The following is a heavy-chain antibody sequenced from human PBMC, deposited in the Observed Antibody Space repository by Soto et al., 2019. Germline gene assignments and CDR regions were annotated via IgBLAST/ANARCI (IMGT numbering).Heavy chain of an antibody. V-gene: IGHV3-30-3*01. J-gene: IGHJ5*02. CDR3: ARAMDAAMASKDNWFDP. CDR2: ISYDENNK. CDR1: GFTFRSYH. D-gene: IGHD5-18*01. Sequence: PGGSLRLSCAASGFTFRSYHMHWVRQAPGKGLEWVASISYDENNKYYTDSVKGRFTISRDNSKNTLYLQMNSLRAEDTAVYYCARAMDAAMASKDNWFDPWGQGT.